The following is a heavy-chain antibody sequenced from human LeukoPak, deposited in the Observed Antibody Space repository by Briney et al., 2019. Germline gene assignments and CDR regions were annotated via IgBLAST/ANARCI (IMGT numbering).Heavy chain of an antibody. CDR3: ARGDYDSSGYYYVLDY. V-gene: IGHV3-66*01. D-gene: IGHD3-22*01. CDR2: IYSGGST. Sequence: GGSLRLSCAASGFTFSSYAMSWVRQAPGKGLEWVSVIYSGGSTYYADSVKGRFTISRDNSKNTLYLQMNSLRAEDTAVYHCARGDYDSSGYYYVLDYWGQGTLVTVSS. J-gene: IGHJ4*02. CDR1: GFTFSSYA.